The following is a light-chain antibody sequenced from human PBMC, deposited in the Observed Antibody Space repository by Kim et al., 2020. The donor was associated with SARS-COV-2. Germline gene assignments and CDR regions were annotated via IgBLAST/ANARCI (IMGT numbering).Light chain of an antibody. J-gene: IGLJ2*01. Sequence: GQRVIISCSGSSSNIGSNYVYWYQQFPGTAPKFLFYGDNERPSGVPDRFSGSKSGTSDSLAISGLRSEDEADYYCAVWDDSLSSPVFGGGTQLTVL. V-gene: IGLV1-47*02. CDR3: AVWDDSLSSPV. CDR1: SSNIGSNY. CDR2: GDN.